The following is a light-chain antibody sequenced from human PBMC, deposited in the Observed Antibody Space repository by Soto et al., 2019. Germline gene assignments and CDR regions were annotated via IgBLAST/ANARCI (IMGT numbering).Light chain of an antibody. CDR2: GAF. CDR3: QQYGSLPGT. CDR1: QSVSSSY. V-gene: IGKV3-20*01. J-gene: IGKJ1*01. Sequence: EIVLTQSPGTLSLSPGERATLSCRASQSVSSSYLAWYQQKPGQAPRLLIYGAFSRATGISDRFSGSGSGTDFTLTISRLEPEDFAVYYCQQYGSLPGTFGQGTKVEIK.